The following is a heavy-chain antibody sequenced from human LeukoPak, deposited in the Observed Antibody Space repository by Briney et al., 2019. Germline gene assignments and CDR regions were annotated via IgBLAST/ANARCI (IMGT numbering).Heavy chain of an antibody. CDR1: GGSISSSSYY. J-gene: IGHJ4*02. CDR3: ARGLYGGNGPPLDY. CDR2: NFYRGST. D-gene: IGHD4-23*01. Sequence: RPSETLSLTCTVSGGSISSSSYYWGWIRQPPGKGLEWFGSNFYRGSTYYNPSLKSRLAISVDTSKNQFSLKLSSVTAADTAVYYCARGLYGGNGPPLDYWGQGTLVTVSS. V-gene: IGHV4-39*07.